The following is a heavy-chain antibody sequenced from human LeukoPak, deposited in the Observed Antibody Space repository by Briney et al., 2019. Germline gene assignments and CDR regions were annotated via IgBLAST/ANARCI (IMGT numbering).Heavy chain of an antibody. CDR1: GFAFSSYW. CDR2: INTDGSST. CDR3: ARYCSSTSCYYLDAFDI. V-gene: IGHV3-74*01. Sequence: GGSLRLSCAASGFAFSSYWMHWVRQAPGKGLVWVSRINTDGSSTSYADSVKGRFTISRDNAKNTLYLQMNSLRAEDTAVYYCARYCSSTSCYYLDAFDIWGQGTMVTVSS. J-gene: IGHJ3*02. D-gene: IGHD2-2*01.